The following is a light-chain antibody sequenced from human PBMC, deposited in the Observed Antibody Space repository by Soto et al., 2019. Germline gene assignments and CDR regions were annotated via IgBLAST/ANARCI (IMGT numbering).Light chain of an antibody. CDR2: EGS. Sequence: QSALTQPASVSGSPGQSIAISCTGTSSDVGSYNSVSWYQQHPGKAPKLMIYEGSKRPSGVSDRFSGSKSGNTASLTIPGLQAEDEADYYCCSYAGNPYVFGTGTKVTVL. V-gene: IGLV2-23*01. J-gene: IGLJ1*01. CDR3: CSYAGNPYV. CDR1: SSDVGSYNS.